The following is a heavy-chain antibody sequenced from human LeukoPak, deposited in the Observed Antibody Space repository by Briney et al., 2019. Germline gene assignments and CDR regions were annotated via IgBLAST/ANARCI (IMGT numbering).Heavy chain of an antibody. CDR1: GLTFSSHW. J-gene: IGHJ3*02. CDR2: ITNDGSST. D-gene: IGHD3-10*02. CDR3: ARDYIAMLGRNAFDI. Sequence: GGSLRLSCAASGLTFSSHWMHWVRQAPGKGLVWVSRITNDGSSTTYADSVKGRFTISRDNAKNMLYLQVNSLRAEDTAVYYCARDYIAMLGRNAFDIWGQGTMVTVSS. V-gene: IGHV3-74*01.